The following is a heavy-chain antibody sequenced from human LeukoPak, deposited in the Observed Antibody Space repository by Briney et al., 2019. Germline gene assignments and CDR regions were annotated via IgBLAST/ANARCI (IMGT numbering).Heavy chain of an antibody. D-gene: IGHD6-19*01. Sequence: ASVKVSCKASGYTFTSYAMHWVRQGPGQRLEWMGWINAGNGNTKYSQKFQGRVTITRDTSASTAYMELSSLRSEDTAVYYCARDLGEGIAVDGRLFDYWGQGTLVTVSS. CDR3: ARDLGEGIAVDGRLFDY. J-gene: IGHJ4*02. CDR1: GYTFTSYA. CDR2: INAGNGNT. V-gene: IGHV1-3*01.